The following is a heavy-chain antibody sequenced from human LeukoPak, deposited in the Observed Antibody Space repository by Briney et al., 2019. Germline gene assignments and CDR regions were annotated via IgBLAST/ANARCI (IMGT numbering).Heavy chain of an antibody. CDR3: AKNGDRGAYCSGGTCYPYYYYYMDV. D-gene: IGHD2-15*01. CDR1: GFTFSSYA. J-gene: IGHJ6*03. V-gene: IGHV3-23*01. Sequence: GGSLRLSCAASGFTFSSYAMSWVRQAPGKGLEWVSAISGSGGSTYYADSERGRFTISRDHSRNTLYLQMNSLRAEHTAIYYCAKNGDRGAYCSGGTCYPYYYYYMDVWGKGTTVTISS. CDR2: ISGSGGST.